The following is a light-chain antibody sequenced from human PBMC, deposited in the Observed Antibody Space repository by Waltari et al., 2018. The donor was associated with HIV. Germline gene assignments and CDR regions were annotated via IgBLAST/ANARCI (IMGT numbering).Light chain of an antibody. CDR1: RLGEKY. CDR3: QAWDSNTVV. Sequence: SYELTQPPSVSVSPGQTASITCSGDRLGEKYACWYKQKPGQSPVLVIYYDSRRPSGIPERFSGSNSGNTATLTISGTQAMDEADYYCQAWDSNTVVFGGGTEVTVL. V-gene: IGLV3-1*01. CDR2: YDS. J-gene: IGLJ2*01.